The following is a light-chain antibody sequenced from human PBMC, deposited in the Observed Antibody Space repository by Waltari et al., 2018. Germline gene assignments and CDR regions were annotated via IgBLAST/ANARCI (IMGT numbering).Light chain of an antibody. Sequence: DIQMTQSPSSLSASVGDRFTITCRASQSIRKYLNWYQQKPGKAPKLLIYAASSLQSGVPSRFSGSGSGTDFTLTISSLQPEDFATYYCQQSYSMPPYTFGQGTKLEIK. V-gene: IGKV1-39*01. CDR3: QQSYSMPPYT. J-gene: IGKJ2*01. CDR1: QSIRKY. CDR2: AAS.